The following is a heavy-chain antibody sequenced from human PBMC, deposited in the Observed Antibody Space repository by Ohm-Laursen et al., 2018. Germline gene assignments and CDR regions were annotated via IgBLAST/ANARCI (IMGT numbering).Heavy chain of an antibody. Sequence: SLRLSCAASGFSFSIYAMNWVRQAPARGLEWVSGMTGNGDNIKYADSVKGRFTISRDNSRYTLYLQMNSLRVDDTAVYFCAKVGVSKNGIWEYFDYWDRGTLVTVTS. J-gene: IGHJ4*02. CDR1: GFSFSIYA. V-gene: IGHV3-23*01. CDR2: MTGNGDNI. D-gene: IGHD1-26*01. CDR3: AKVGVSKNGIWEYFDY.